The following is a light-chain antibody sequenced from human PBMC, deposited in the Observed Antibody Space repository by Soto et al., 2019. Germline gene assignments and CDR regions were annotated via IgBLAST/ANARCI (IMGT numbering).Light chain of an antibody. Sequence: EIVLTQSPDTLSLSPGGRATLSCRASQRITSTFLAWYQQKPGQAPRLLIYGASSRATGIPDRFTGSGSGTDFTLTISRLEPEDFAVYYCQQHGSSLALTFGGGAKVDIK. J-gene: IGKJ4*01. CDR1: QRITSTF. CDR3: QQHGSSLALT. V-gene: IGKV3-20*01. CDR2: GAS.